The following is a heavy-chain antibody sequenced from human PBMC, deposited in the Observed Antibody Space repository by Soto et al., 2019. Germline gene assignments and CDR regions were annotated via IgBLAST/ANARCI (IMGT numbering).Heavy chain of an antibody. D-gene: IGHD2-2*01. CDR1: GCSMSSYD. J-gene: IGHJ6*02. CDR3: ARDWRYCSSTSCTYGMDV. V-gene: IGHV4-4*07. Sequence: XETLPLTCTVSGCSMSSYDWSWIRQPAGKGLEWIGRIYTRGSTNYNPSLKSRVTMSVDTSKNHFSLKLSSVTAADTAVYYCARDWRYCSSTSCTYGMDVWGQGSTVTVSS. CDR2: IYTRGST.